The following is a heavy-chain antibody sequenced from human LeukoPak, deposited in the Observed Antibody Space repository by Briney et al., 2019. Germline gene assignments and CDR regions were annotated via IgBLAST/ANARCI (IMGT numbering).Heavy chain of an antibody. CDR3: ARHITIFGVAYDAFDI. Sequence: PGGSLRLSCAASGLTFSSYWMHWVRQAPGKGLVWVSFINTDGTNTRYADSVKGRFTISKDNAKNTLYLQMNSLRAEDTAVYYCARHITIFGVAYDAFDIWGQGTMVTVSS. CDR2: INTDGTNT. CDR1: GLTFSSYW. D-gene: IGHD3-3*01. J-gene: IGHJ3*02. V-gene: IGHV3-74*01.